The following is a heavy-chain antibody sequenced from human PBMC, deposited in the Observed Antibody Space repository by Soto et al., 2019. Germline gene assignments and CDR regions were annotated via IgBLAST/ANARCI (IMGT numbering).Heavy chain of an antibody. D-gene: IGHD6-13*01. CDR3: ARGSTGYSSSWYRY. Sequence: PSETLSLTCTVSGDSISRGAYYWTRIRQHPGKGLEWIGYISNSGSTNYNPSLKSRVTISVDTSKNQFSLKLSSVTAADTAVYYCARGSTGYSSSWYRYWGQGTLVTVSS. J-gene: IGHJ4*02. CDR1: GDSISRGAYY. CDR2: ISNSGST. V-gene: IGHV4-61*08.